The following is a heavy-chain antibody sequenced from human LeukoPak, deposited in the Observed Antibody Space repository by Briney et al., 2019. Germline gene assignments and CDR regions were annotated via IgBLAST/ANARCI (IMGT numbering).Heavy chain of an antibody. CDR3: VRAPAQDSDYGAYFHD. D-gene: IGHD4/OR15-4a*01. CDR2: INKGGSHK. CDR1: GFSFSSHW. J-gene: IGHJ1*01. Sequence: GGSLRLSCAASGFSFSSHWMSWVRQAPRKGLEWVAKINKGGSHKDSVASVKARFTTSRDNAENSLYLPMNILGAEDTALYYCVRAPAQDSDYGAYFHDWGQGPLVTVSS. V-gene: IGHV3-7*03.